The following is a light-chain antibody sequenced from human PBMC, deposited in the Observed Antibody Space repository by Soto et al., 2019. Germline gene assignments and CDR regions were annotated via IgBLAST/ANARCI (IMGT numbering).Light chain of an antibody. Sequence: EIVLTQSPATLSLSPGERATLSCRASQSVGLYLAWYQQKLGQAPRLLIYDASNRATGIPARFSGSGSGTDFTLTISSLEPEDFAVYYCQQRSNGFTFGPGTKVDIK. V-gene: IGKV3-11*01. CDR2: DAS. CDR3: QQRSNGFT. J-gene: IGKJ3*01. CDR1: QSVGLY.